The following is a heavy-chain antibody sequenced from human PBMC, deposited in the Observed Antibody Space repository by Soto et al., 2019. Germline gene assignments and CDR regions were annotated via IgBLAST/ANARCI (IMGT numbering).Heavy chain of an antibody. J-gene: IGHJ6*02. CDR1: GFTFSSYG. CDR2: ISYDGSNK. CDR3: AKDWRLGFGESYGMDV. D-gene: IGHD3-10*01. V-gene: IGHV3-30*18. Sequence: GGSLRLSCAASGFTFSSYGMHWVRQAPGKGLEWVAVISYDGSNKYYADSVKGRFTISRDNSKNTLYLQMDSLRAEDTAVYYCAKDWRLGFGESYGMDVWGQGTTVTVSS.